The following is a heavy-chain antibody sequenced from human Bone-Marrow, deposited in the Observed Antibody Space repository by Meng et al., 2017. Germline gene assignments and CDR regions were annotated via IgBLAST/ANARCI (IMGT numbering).Heavy chain of an antibody. D-gene: IGHD1-26*01. CDR3: ARDRGSGSYNALPGDY. J-gene: IGHJ4*02. V-gene: IGHV3-7*01. CDR1: RFTFSSYW. Sequence: GESLKISCAASRFTFSSYWMSWVRQAQGKGLEWGANIKQDGSEKHYVDSVKGRFTISRDNAKNSLYLQMNSLRVEDTAVYYCARDRGSGSYNALPGDYWGQGTLVTVSS. CDR2: IKQDGSEK.